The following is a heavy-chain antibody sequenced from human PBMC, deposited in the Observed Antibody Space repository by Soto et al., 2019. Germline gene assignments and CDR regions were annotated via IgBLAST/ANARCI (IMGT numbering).Heavy chain of an antibody. CDR3: ARGGKTTVTTGDLCYYYYYMDV. CDR1: GGSISSYY. Sequence: QVQLQESGPGLVKPSETLTLTCTVSGGSISSYYWSWIRQPPGKGLEWIGYIYYSGSTNYNPSLMSRVTTTVDTSKNQFSMKLSSVTAADTAVYYCARGGKTTVTTGDLCYYYYYMDVWAKGTTVTVSS. D-gene: IGHD4-17*01. J-gene: IGHJ6*03. CDR2: IYYSGST. V-gene: IGHV4-59*08.